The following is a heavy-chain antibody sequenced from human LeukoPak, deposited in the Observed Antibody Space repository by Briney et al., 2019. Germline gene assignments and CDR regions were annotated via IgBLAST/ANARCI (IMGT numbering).Heavy chain of an antibody. V-gene: IGHV3-23*01. Sequence: RGSLRLSCAASGFTFSSYSMNWVRQAPGKGLEWVSAISGSGGSTYYADSVKGRFTISRDNSKNTLYLQMNSLRAEDTAVYYCAKGSGDIVVVVAATLPDYWGQGTLVTVSS. CDR3: AKGSGDIVVVVAATLPDY. J-gene: IGHJ4*02. D-gene: IGHD2-15*01. CDR2: ISGSGGST. CDR1: GFTFSSYS.